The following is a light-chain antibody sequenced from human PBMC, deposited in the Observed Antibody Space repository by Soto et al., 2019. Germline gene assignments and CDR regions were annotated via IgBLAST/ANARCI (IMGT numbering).Light chain of an antibody. CDR2: GAS. CDR1: QSVSSSY. CDR3: QQYDSSPYT. V-gene: IGKV3-20*01. Sequence: EIVLTQSRGSLSLSPGERVTLSCRASQSVSSSYLAWYQQKPGQAPRLLIYGASSRATGIPDRFSGSGSGTDLTLTISRLEPEDFAVYYCQQYDSSPYTFGQGTKLEIK. J-gene: IGKJ2*01.